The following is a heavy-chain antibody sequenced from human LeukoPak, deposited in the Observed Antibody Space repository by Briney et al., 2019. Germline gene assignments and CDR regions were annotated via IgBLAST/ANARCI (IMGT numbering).Heavy chain of an antibody. Sequence: GGSLRLSCTASGFTFGDYAMSWFRQAPGKGLEWVSVIYSGGSTYYADSVKGRFTISRDNSKNTLYLQMNSLRAEDTAVYYCARSFDGQPDYWGQGTLVTVSS. CDR1: GFTFGDYA. J-gene: IGHJ4*02. CDR2: IYSGGST. CDR3: ARSFDGQPDY. D-gene: IGHD2/OR15-2a*01. V-gene: IGHV3-53*01.